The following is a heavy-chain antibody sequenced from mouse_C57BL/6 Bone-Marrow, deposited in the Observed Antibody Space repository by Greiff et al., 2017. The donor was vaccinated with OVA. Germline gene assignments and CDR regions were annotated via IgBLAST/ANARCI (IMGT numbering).Heavy chain of an antibody. D-gene: IGHD1-1*01. CDR3: ARGPYYYGSSPFAY. J-gene: IGHJ3*01. CDR1: GFTFSDYG. V-gene: IGHV5-17*01. Sequence: VKLMESGGGLVKPGGSLKLSCAASGFTFSDYGMHWVRQAPEKGLEWVAYISSGSSTIYYADTVKGRFTISRDNAKNTLFLQMTSLRSEDTAMYYCARGPYYYGSSPFAYWGQGTLVTVSA. CDR2: ISSGSSTI.